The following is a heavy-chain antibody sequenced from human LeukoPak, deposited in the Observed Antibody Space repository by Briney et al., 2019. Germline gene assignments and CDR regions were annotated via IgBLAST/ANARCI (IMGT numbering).Heavy chain of an antibody. J-gene: IGHJ4*02. V-gene: IGHV1-69*13. Sequence: GASVKVSCKASGGTFSSYAISWVRQAPGQGLEWMGGIIPIFGTASYAQKFQGRVTITADESTSTAYMELSSLRSEDTAVYYCVLKKIAAAGPFDYWGQGTLVTVSS. D-gene: IGHD6-13*01. CDR2: IIPIFGTA. CDR1: GGTFSSYA. CDR3: VLKKIAAAGPFDY.